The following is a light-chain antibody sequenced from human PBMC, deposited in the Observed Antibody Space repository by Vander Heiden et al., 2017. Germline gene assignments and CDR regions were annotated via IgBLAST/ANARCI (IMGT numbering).Light chain of an antibody. CDR1: SSTIGKNY. CDR2: DNK. V-gene: IGLV1-51*01. CDR3: GTWDSSLSAYV. J-gene: IGLJ1*01. Sequence: QSALTQPPSVSAAPGQTVTISCSGGSSTIGKNYVSWYQQLPGTAPKLLIYDNKKRPSGIPDRFSASKSGTSATLGITGLQTGDEADHYCGTWDSSLSAYVFGTGTKVTAL.